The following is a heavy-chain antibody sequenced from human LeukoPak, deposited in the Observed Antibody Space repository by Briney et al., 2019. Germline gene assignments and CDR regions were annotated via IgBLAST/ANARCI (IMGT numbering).Heavy chain of an antibody. CDR2: IWYGGSNK. CDR1: GFTFSSYG. Sequence: PGRSLRLSCAASGFTFSSYGMHWVRQAPGKGLEWVAVIWYGGSNKYYADSVKGRFTISRDNSKNTLYLQMNSLRAEDTAVYYCARDTYGDLGYWGQGTLVTVSS. D-gene: IGHD4-17*01. V-gene: IGHV3-33*01. J-gene: IGHJ4*02. CDR3: ARDTYGDLGY.